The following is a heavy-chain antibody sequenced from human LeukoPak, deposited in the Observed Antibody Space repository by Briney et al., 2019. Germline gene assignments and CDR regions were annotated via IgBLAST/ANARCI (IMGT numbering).Heavy chain of an antibody. J-gene: IGHJ4*02. CDR3: ARVKYSSGWHNFDY. Sequence: ASVKVSCKASGYTFTGYYMHWVRQAPGQGLEWMGWINPNSGGTNYAQKFQGRVTMTRDTSISTAYMELSSLRSEDTAVYYCARVKYSSGWHNFDYWGQGTLVTVSS. V-gene: IGHV1-2*02. D-gene: IGHD6-19*01. CDR1: GYTFTGYY. CDR2: INPNSGGT.